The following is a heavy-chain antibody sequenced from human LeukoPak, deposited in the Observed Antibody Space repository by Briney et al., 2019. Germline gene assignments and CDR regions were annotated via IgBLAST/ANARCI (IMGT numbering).Heavy chain of an antibody. D-gene: IGHD6-19*01. V-gene: IGHV3-23*01. CDR1: GFTFSSYA. CDR2: ISGSGGST. J-gene: IGHJ4*02. CDR3: AKDTGQWRAPKDY. Sequence: PGGSLRLSCAASGFTFSSYAMSWVRQAPGKGLEWVSGISGSGGSTYYADSVKGRFTISRDNSKHTLYLQMNSLRAEDTAVYYCAKDTGQWRAPKDYWGQGTLVTVSS.